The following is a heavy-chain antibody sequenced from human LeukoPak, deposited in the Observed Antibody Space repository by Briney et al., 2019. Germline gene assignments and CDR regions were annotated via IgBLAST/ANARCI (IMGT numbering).Heavy chain of an antibody. V-gene: IGHV4-59*12. Sequence: PSETLSLTCTVSGGSISSYYWSWIRQPPGKGLEWIGYIYYSGSTNYNPSLKSRVTISVDTSKNQFSLKLSSVTAADTAVYYCARTAGGGYFDYWGQGTLVTVSS. CDR2: IYYSGST. D-gene: IGHD3-16*01. J-gene: IGHJ4*02. CDR3: ARTAGGGYFDY. CDR1: GGSISSYY.